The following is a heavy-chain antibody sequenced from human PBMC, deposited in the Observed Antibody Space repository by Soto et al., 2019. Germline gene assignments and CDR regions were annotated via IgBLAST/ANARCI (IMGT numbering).Heavy chain of an antibody. J-gene: IGHJ5*02. CDR3: ARGRFLEWLNWFDL. D-gene: IGHD3-3*01. CDR2: MNPNSGNT. V-gene: IGHV1-8*01. CDR1: GYTFTSYD. Sequence: ASVKVSCKASGYTFTSYDINWVRQATGQGLEWMGWMNPNSGNTGYAQKFQGRVTMTRNTSISTAYMELSSLRSEDTAVYYCARGRFLEWLNWFDLWGQGTLVTVSS.